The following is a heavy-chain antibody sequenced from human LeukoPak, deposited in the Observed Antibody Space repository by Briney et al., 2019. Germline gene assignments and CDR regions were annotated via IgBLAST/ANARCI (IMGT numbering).Heavy chain of an antibody. CDR1: GFTFSSYG. D-gene: IGHD3-22*01. CDR3: ARGEYYSDTSSYFDY. CDR2: ISYDGSNK. V-gene: IGHV3-30*03. J-gene: IGHJ4*02. Sequence: GRSLRLSCAASGFTFSSYGMNWVRQAPGKGLEWVAAISYDGSNKYYADSVKGRFTISRDNCKNTLFVQMSSLRAEDTAVYYCARGEYYSDTSSYFDYWGQGTLVTVSS.